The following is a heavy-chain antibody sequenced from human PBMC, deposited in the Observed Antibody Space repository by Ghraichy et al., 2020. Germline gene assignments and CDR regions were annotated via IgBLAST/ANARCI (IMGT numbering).Heavy chain of an antibody. CDR2: ISAYNGNT. V-gene: IGHV1-18*04. CDR3: ARGDRGQWLVFLGLNFDY. D-gene: IGHD6-19*01. Sequence: ASVKVSCKASGYTFTSYGISWVRQAPGQGLEWMGWISAYNGNTNYAQKLQGRVTMTTDTSTSTAYMELRSLRSDDTAVYYCARGDRGQWLVFLGLNFDYWGQGTLVTVSS. CDR1: GYTFTSYG. J-gene: IGHJ4*02.